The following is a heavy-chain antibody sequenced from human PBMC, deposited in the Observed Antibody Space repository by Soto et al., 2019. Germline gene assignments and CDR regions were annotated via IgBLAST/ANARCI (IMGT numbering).Heavy chain of an antibody. CDR3: AKFHGSGTYYNFPDY. D-gene: IGHD3-10*01. CDR1: GFTFSTYA. Sequence: GGSLRLSCAASGFTFSTYAMSWVRQAPGKGLEWVSTMSDSGGRTYYAASVKGRFTISRDNSKNTLYLLMNSLSAEDTALYYCAKFHGSGTYYNFPDYWGQGTLVTVSS. V-gene: IGHV3-23*01. J-gene: IGHJ4*02. CDR2: MSDSGGRT.